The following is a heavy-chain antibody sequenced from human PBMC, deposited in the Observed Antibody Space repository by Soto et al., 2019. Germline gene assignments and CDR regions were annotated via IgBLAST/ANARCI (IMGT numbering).Heavy chain of an antibody. D-gene: IGHD2-2*01. V-gene: IGHV4-4*07. Sequence: KPSETLSLTCSVSGGSIRSYYWSWIRQSAGKGLEWIGRIYSSGSTNYNPSIKSRVTMSVDTSKNQFSLKLNSVTAADTAVYYCARVLDGSSLGMDVWGQGTTVTVSS. CDR2: IYSSGST. CDR3: ARVLDGSSLGMDV. J-gene: IGHJ6*02. CDR1: GGSIRSYY.